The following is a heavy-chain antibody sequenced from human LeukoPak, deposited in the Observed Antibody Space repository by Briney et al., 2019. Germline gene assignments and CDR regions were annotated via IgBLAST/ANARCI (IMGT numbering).Heavy chain of an antibody. Sequence: GGSLRLSRAASGFTFSSYAMSWVRQAPGKGLEWVSAISGSGGSTYYADSVKGRFTISRDNSKNTLYLQMNSLRAEDTAVYYCATESDGDYYYYYMDVWGKGTTVTVSS. CDR1: GFTFSSYA. V-gene: IGHV3-23*01. J-gene: IGHJ6*03. D-gene: IGHD4-17*01. CDR3: ATESDGDYYYYYMDV. CDR2: ISGSGGST.